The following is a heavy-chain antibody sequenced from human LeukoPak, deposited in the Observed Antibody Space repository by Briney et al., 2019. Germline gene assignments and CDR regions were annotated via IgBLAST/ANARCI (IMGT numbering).Heavy chain of an antibody. CDR1: GYTFTSYG. CDR2: ISPYNGNT. D-gene: IGHD2-21*01. V-gene: IGHV1-18*01. Sequence: PAASVKVSCKASGYTFTSYGISWVRQAPGQGLEWMGWISPYNGNTNYAPKLQGRLTMTTDTSTSTAYMELRSLRSDGTAVYYCAGDRQCGYWGQGTLVTVSS. CDR3: AGDRQCGY. J-gene: IGHJ4*02.